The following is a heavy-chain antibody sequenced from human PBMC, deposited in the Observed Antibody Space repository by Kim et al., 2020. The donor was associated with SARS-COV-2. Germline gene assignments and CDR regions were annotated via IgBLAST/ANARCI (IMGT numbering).Heavy chain of an antibody. CDR2: LSHSVRT. CDR1: GGSVSSGSYS. Sequence: SETLSLTCTVSGGSVSSGSYSWSWIRQPPGRGLEWIGHLSHSVRTDYNPSLKSRVTISVDTSKNQFSLRLSSVIAAATAVYYCARVRGGYYYDSICGDV. D-gene: IGHD3-22*01. CDR3: ARVRGGYYYDSICGDV. J-gene: IGHJ6*01. V-gene: IGHV4-61*01.